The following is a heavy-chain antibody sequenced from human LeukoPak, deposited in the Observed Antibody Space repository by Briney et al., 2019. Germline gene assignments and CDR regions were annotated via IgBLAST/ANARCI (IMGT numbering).Heavy chain of an antibody. CDR3: ARGGAGNCGGACYLNWFDP. J-gene: IGHJ5*02. V-gene: IGHV6-1*01. Sequence: SQTLSLTCAISGDSVSSNSAAWNWIRQSPSRGLEWLGRTYYRSKWYNDYAVSVKSRITINPDTSKNQFSLKLNSVTAADTAVYCCARGGAGNCGGACYLNWFDPWGQGTLVTVSS. CDR2: TYYRSKWYN. D-gene: IGHD2-21*02. CDR1: GDSVSSNSAA.